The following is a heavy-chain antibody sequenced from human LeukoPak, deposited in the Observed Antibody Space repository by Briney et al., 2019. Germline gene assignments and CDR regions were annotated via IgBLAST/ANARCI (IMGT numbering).Heavy chain of an antibody. CDR1: GGSLSSYH. V-gene: IGHV4-59*08. Sequence: SETLSLTCTLSGGSLSSYHWSWFRLPPGKGLEWMGHVFYTGKAAYNPSLTGRVTISVDTSKDQFSLRLASVTAADTAAYYCARLSRGAGAAKTFDYWGQGILVTVSS. CDR2: VFYTGKA. J-gene: IGHJ4*02. D-gene: IGHD6-13*01. CDR3: ARLSRGAGAAKTFDY.